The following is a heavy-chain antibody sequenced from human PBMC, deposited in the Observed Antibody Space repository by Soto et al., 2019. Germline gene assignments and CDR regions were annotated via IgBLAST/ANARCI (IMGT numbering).Heavy chain of an antibody. D-gene: IGHD3-22*01. CDR3: ARLGGETYYDSSGYPLNWFDP. CDR2: IYPGDSDT. J-gene: IGHJ5*02. CDR1: GYSFTDYW. Sequence: GESLKISCKGSGYSFTDYWIGWVRQMPGKGLEWMGIIYPGDSDTRYSPSFQGQVTISADKSISTAYLQWSSLKASDTAMYYCARLGGETYYDSSGYPLNWFDPWGQGTLVTVSS. V-gene: IGHV5-51*01.